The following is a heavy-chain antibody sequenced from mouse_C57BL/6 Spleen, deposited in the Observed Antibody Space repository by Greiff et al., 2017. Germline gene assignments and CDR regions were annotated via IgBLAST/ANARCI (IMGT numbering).Heavy chain of an antibody. J-gene: IGHJ4*01. CDR1: GFSLTSYG. V-gene: IGHV2-2*01. CDR3: AKAYYSNYEGMDY. Sequence: QVQLKESGPGLVQPSQSLSITCTVSGFSLTSYGVHWVRQSPGKGLEWLGVIWSGGSTDYNAAFISRLSISKDNSKSQVFFKMNSLQADDTAIYYCAKAYYSNYEGMDYWGQGTSVTVSS. CDR2: IWSGGST. D-gene: IGHD2-5*01.